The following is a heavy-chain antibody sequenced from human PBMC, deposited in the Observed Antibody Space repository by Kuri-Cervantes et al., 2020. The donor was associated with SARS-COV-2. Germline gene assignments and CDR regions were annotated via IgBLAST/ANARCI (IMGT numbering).Heavy chain of an antibody. V-gene: IGHV4-39*07. CDR3: ARDLLGVLGIDAFDI. CDR2: NYYSGST. CDR1: GGSISSSSYY. J-gene: IGHJ3*02. Sequence: SETLSLTCTVSGGSISSSSYYWGWIRQPPGKGLEWIGSNYYSGSTYYNPSLMSRVTILVDTSKNQFSLKLGSVTAADTAVYYCARDLLGVLGIDAFDIWGQGTMVTVSS. D-gene: IGHD6-13*01.